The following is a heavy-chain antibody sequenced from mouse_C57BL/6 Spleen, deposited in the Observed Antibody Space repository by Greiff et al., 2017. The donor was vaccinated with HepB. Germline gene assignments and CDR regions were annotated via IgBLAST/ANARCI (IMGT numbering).Heavy chain of an antibody. V-gene: IGHV1-50*01. J-gene: IGHJ2*01. CDR2: IDPSDSYT. Sequence: VQLQQSGAELVKPGASVKLSCKASGYTFTSYWMQWVKQRPGQGLEWIGEIDPSDSYTNYNQKFKGKATLTVDTSSSTAYMQLSSLTSEDSAVYYCARSRLSGPFFFDYWGQGTTLTVSS. CDR1: GYTFTSYW. D-gene: IGHD3-2*02. CDR3: ARSRLSGPFFFDY.